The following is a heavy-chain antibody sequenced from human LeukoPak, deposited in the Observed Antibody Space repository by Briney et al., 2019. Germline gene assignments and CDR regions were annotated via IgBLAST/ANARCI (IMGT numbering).Heavy chain of an antibody. V-gene: IGHV4-59*11. J-gene: IGHJ4*02. CDR3: ATENAVAGTYAY. CDR2: VHYIGTT. D-gene: IGHD6-19*01. CDR1: GASINSHY. Sequence: SETLSLTCSVSGASINSHYWTLIRQPPGKGLEYIGYVHYIGTTNYNPSLSSRVTISLDTSKRQFSLELNSVTAADTAVYYCATENAVAGTYAYWGQGTQVTVSS.